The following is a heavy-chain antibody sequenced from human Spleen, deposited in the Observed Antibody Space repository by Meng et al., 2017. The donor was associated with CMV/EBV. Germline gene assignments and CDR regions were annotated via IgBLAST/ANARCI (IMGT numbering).Heavy chain of an antibody. J-gene: IGHJ6*02. CDR1: GGSIRSSSYY. CDR3: ARDKGGYCSSNSCRPYYYYYGMDV. D-gene: IGHD2-2*01. CDR2: IYYSGCT. Sequence: SETLSLTGSVSGGSIRSSSYYWGWIRQPPGKGLEWIGGIYYSGCTYYSPSLKTRVTISVDTSKNHFSLKLSSVTAADTAVYYCARDKGGYCSSNSCRPYYYYYGMDVWGQGTTVTVSS. V-gene: IGHV4-39*07.